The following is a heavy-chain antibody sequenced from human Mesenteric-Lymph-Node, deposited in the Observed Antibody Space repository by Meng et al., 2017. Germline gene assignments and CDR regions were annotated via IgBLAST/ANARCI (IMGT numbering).Heavy chain of an antibody. CDR3: ARVFYDSSGLDY. CDR1: GGSFSGYY. D-gene: IGHD3-22*01. J-gene: IGHJ4*02. V-gene: IGHV4-34*01. Sequence: SETLSLTCAVYGGSFSGYYWSWIRQPPGKGLEWIGEINHSGSTNYNPSLKSRVTISVDTSKNRFSLKLSSVTAADTAVYYCARVFYDSSGLDYWGQGTLVTVSS. CDR2: INHSGST.